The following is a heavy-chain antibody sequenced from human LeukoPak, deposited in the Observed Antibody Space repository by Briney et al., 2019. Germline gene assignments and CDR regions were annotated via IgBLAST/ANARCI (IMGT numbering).Heavy chain of an antibody. D-gene: IGHD5-24*01. CDR2: IYYSGSS. Sequence: TLSLTCTVSGGSINNGGYNWSWIRQHPGKGLEWIGYIYYSGSSYYNPSLRSRVTISVDTSKNHFSLILSSVTAADTAVYYCARNSDGYNSFDYWGQGTLVTVSS. V-gene: IGHV4-31*03. CDR3: ARNSDGYNSFDY. J-gene: IGHJ4*02. CDR1: GGSINNGGYN.